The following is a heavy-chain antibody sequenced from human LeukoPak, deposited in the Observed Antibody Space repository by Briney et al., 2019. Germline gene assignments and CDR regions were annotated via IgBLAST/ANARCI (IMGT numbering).Heavy chain of an antibody. D-gene: IGHD6-19*01. V-gene: IGHV3-23*01. J-gene: IGHJ5*02. CDR1: GFTFSNYA. CDR3: AKSSSGGYRFDP. Sequence: PGGSLRLSCAASGFTFSNYAMTWVRQAPGKGVEGVSGISGSGGSTYYADAVKGRFTISRDNSKNTLYLQMNSLRAEDKAVYYCAKSSSGGYRFDPWGQGTLVTVSS. CDR2: ISGSGGST.